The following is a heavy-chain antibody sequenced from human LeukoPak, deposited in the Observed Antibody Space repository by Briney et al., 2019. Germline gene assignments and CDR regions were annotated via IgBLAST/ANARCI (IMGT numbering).Heavy chain of an antibody. D-gene: IGHD1-26*01. CDR2: IYTSGTT. V-gene: IGHV4-4*07. J-gene: IGHJ4*02. Sequence: SETLSLTCTVSGGSLSSYFWSWIRQPAGKGLEWIGRIYTSGTTNYNPSLKSRVSMSVDTSKNQFSLKLSSVTAADTAVYYCARESGTERYFDYWGQGTLVTVSS. CDR1: GGSLSSYF. CDR3: ARESGTERYFDY.